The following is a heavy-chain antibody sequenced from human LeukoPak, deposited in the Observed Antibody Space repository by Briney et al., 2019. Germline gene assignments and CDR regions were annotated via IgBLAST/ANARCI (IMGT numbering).Heavy chain of an antibody. V-gene: IGHV3-23*01. J-gene: IGHJ3*02. D-gene: IGHD3-22*01. Sequence: GGSLRLSCAASGFIFSSYAMSWVRQAPGKGLEWVSTITGSGDTTFYADSVKGRFIISRDNSKNTVYLQMNSLRAEDTAVYRCAKDQDYNSGWFRHDAFDIWGQGTMVSVSS. CDR1: GFIFSSYA. CDR3: AKDQDYNSGWFRHDAFDI. CDR2: ITGSGDTT.